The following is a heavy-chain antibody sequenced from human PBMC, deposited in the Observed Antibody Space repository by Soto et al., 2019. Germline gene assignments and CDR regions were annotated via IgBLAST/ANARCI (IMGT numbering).Heavy chain of an antibody. CDR1: GGSISSYY. V-gene: IGHV4-4*07. D-gene: IGHD2-15*01. Sequence: SETLSLTCTVSGGSISSYYWSWIRQPAGKGLEWIGRIYTSWSTNYNPSLKSRVTMSVDTSKNQFSLKLSSVTAADTAVYYCARGPWQDIVVVVAASGAFDIWGQGTMVTVSS. CDR2: IYTSWST. CDR3: ARGPWQDIVVVVAASGAFDI. J-gene: IGHJ3*02.